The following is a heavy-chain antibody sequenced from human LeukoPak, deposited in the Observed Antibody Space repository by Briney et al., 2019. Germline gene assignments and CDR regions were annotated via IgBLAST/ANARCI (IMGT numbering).Heavy chain of an antibody. CDR1: NYSISTDYY. CDR3: ARYDVWGSYRAFDY. Sequence: PSETLSLTCSVSNYSISTDYYWGWIRQPPGKGLEWIGTMYHSGSTYYNPSLKSRVTTSVDTSKNQFSLRLSSVTAADTAEYYCARYDVWGSYRAFDYWGQGTLVTVSS. D-gene: IGHD3-16*02. J-gene: IGHJ4*02. V-gene: IGHV4-38-2*02. CDR2: MYHSGST.